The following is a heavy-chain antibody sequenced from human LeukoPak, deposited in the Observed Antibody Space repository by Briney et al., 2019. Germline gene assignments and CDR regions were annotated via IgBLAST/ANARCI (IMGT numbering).Heavy chain of an antibody. V-gene: IGHV4-59*01. D-gene: IGHD3-10*01. J-gene: IGHJ4*02. Sequence: PSETLSLTCTVSGGSISSYYWSWIRQPPGKGLEWIGYIYYSGSTNYNPSLKSRVTISVDTSKNQFSLKLSPVTAADTAVYYCARVGYGSGSYYDYWGQGTLVTVSS. CDR2: IYYSGST. CDR3: ARVGYGSGSYYDY. CDR1: GGSISSYY.